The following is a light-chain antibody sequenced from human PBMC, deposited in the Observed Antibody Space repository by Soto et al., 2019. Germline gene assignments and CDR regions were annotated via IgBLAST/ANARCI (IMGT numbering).Light chain of an antibody. Sequence: SVLTQPASVSGSPGQSITVSCTGTSSDVGAYNYVSWYQQHPGKAPKLLIYEVSNRPSGVSSRFSGSKSGNTASLTISGLQAEDEADYYCNSYGRTSTLVFGGGTKLTVL. CDR3: NSYGRTSTLV. V-gene: IGLV2-14*01. CDR2: EVS. J-gene: IGLJ2*01. CDR1: SSDVGAYNY.